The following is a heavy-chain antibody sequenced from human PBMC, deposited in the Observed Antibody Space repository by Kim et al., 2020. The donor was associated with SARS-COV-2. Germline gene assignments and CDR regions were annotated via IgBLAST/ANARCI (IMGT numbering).Heavy chain of an antibody. V-gene: IGHV4-4*02. J-gene: IGHJ5*02. CDR3: ARTDYGDSTNWFDP. Sequence: SETLSLTCAVSGGSISSSNWWSWVRQPPGKGLEWIGEIYHSGSTNYNPSLKSRVTISVDKSKNQFSLKLSSVTAADTAVYYCARTDYGDSTNWFDPWGQGTLVTVSS. CDR2: IYHSGST. CDR1: GGSISSSNW. D-gene: IGHD4-17*01.